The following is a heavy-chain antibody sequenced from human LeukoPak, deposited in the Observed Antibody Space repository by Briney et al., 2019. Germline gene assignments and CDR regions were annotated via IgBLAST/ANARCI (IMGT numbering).Heavy chain of an antibody. D-gene: IGHD1-26*01. J-gene: IGHJ4*02. CDR2: IYYSGST. CDR3: ARDREVGASYFIDY. Sequence: SETLSLTCTVSGGSISSSSYYWGWIRQPPGKGLEWIGSIYYSGSTYYNPSLKSRVTISVDTSKNQFSLKLSSVTAADTAVYYCARDREVGASYFIDYWGQGTLVTVSS. CDR1: GGSISSSSYY. V-gene: IGHV4-39*07.